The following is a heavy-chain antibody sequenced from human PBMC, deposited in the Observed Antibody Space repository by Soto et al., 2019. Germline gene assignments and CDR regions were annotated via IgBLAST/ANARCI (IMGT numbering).Heavy chain of an antibody. V-gene: IGHV1-3*04. CDR2: INTGNGNT. D-gene: IGHD2-21*01. Sequence: QVQLVQSGAEVKKPGASVKVSCKASGYNFTMYAMIWVRQAPGQRPEWMGWINTGNGNTKYSPKLQGRVTITRDTSASTAYVELSSLKSEDTAVYYCARGERLYYAYYGMDVWGQGSTVTVSS. J-gene: IGHJ6*02. CDR3: ARGERLYYAYYGMDV. CDR1: GYNFTMYA.